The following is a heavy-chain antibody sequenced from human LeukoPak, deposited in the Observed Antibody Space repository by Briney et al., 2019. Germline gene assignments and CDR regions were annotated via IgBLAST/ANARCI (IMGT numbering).Heavy chain of an antibody. CDR2: IYYSGST. CDR3: ARESSYYYGSGSYYNDYFDY. CDR1: GGSISSSSYY. D-gene: IGHD3-10*01. Sequence: PSETLSLTCTVSGGSISSSSYYWGWIRQPPGKGLEWIGSIYYSGSTNYNPSLKSRVTISVDTSKNQFSLKLSSVTAADTAVYYCARESSYYYGSGSYYNDYFDYWGQGTLVTVSS. V-gene: IGHV4-39*07. J-gene: IGHJ4*02.